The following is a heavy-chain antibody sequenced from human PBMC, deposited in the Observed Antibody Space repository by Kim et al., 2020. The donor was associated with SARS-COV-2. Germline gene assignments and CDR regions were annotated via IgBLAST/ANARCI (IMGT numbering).Heavy chain of an antibody. D-gene: IGHD6-6*01. V-gene: IGHV3-30*01. Sequence: SVKGRFTISRDNSKNTLYLQMNSLRAEDTAVYYCARSPDSSIAARYYFDYWGQGTLVTVSS. J-gene: IGHJ4*02. CDR3: ARSPDSSIAARYYFDY.